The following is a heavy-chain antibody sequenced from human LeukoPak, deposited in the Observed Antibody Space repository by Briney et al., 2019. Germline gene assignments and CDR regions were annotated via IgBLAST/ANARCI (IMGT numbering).Heavy chain of an antibody. CDR1: GYTFTSYD. CDR2: MNPNSGNT. V-gene: IGHV1-8*01. Sequence: ASEKVSCKASGYTFTSYDINWVRQATGQGLEWMGWMNPNSGNTGYAQKFQGRVTMTRNTSISTAYMELSSLRSEDTAVYYCARVTPDFWSGYRNYWGQGTLVTVSS. D-gene: IGHD3-3*01. CDR3: ARVTPDFWSGYRNY. J-gene: IGHJ4*02.